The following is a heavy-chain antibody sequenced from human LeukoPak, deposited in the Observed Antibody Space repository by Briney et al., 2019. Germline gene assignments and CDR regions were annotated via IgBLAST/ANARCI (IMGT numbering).Heavy chain of an antibody. CDR3: ARDVCGYCSGSSCCFFDY. CDR1: GGFISSGSYY. J-gene: IGHJ4*02. V-gene: IGHV4-61*02. CDR2: IFTSGRA. Sequence: SHTQSLPHTVSGGFISSGSYYWSWIPQPAGKGLERVGRIFTSGRANYSPSSKGRVTISVDTSKNQFSLKLRSVTAADTAVYYCARDVCGYCSGSSCCFFDYWGQRTLVTVSS. D-gene: IGHD2-15*01.